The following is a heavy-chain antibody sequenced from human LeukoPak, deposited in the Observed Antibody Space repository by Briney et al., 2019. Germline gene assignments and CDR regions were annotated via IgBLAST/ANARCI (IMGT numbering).Heavy chain of an antibody. D-gene: IGHD1-26*01. V-gene: IGHV4-34*01. CDR3: ARMSAGATTQGIDY. Sequence: SDTLSLTCAVYGGSFRRYYWSWIRQPPGKGLEWIGEVNHSGSTNYNPSLKSRVTISVDTSKNQFSLKLSSVTAADTAVYYCARMSAGATTQGIDYWGQGTLVTVSS. CDR1: GGSFRRYY. CDR2: VNHSGST. J-gene: IGHJ4*02.